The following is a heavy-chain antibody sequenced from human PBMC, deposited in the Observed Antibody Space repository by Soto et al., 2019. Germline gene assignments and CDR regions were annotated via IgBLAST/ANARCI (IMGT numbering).Heavy chain of an antibody. CDR3: GRARAITIFGVVRRFDY. V-gene: IGHV4-34*01. Sequence: SSETLSLTCAVYGGSFSGYYWSWIRQPPGKGLEWIGEINHSGSTNYNPSLKSRVTISVDTSKNQFSLKLSSVTAADTAVYYCGRARAITIFGVVRRFDYWGQGTLVTVSS. D-gene: IGHD3-3*01. CDR1: GGSFSGYY. CDR2: INHSGST. J-gene: IGHJ4*02.